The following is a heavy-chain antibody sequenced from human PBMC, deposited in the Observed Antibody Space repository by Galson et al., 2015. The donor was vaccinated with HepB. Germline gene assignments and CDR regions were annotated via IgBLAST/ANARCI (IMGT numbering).Heavy chain of an antibody. CDR3: ARVGTVRGYSGYSPDY. CDR2: ISSSSSYI. J-gene: IGHJ4*02. Sequence: SLRLSCAASGFTFSSYSMNWVRQAPGKGLEWVSSISSSSSYIYYADSVKGRFTISRDNAKNSLYLQMNSLRAEDTAVYYCARVGTVRGYSGYSPDYWGQGTLVTVSS. V-gene: IGHV3-21*01. D-gene: IGHD5-12*01. CDR1: GFTFSSYS.